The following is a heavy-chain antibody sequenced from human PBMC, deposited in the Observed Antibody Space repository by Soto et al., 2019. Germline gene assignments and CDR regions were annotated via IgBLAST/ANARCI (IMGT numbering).Heavy chain of an antibody. J-gene: IGHJ6*03. CDR3: ARGYCRGGSCYYYYYYMDV. V-gene: IGHV4-59*01. D-gene: IGHD2-15*01. CDR2: IYYSGST. CDR1: GGSISSYY. Sequence: TLSLTCTVSGGSISSYYWSWIRQPPGKGLEWIGYIYYSGSTNYNPSLKSRVTISVDTSKNQFSLKLSSVTAADTAVYYCARGYCRGGSCYYYYYYMDVWGKGTTVTVSS.